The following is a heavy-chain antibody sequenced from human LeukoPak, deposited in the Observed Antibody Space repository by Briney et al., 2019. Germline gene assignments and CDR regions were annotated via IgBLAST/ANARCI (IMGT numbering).Heavy chain of an antibody. CDR1: GFTFSSYG. J-gene: IGHJ3*02. V-gene: IGHV3-30*02. CDR3: ATYYYDSENDAFDI. Sequence: GGSLRLSCAASGFTFSSYGMHWVRQAPGKGLEWVAFIRYDGSNKYYADSVKGRFTISRDNSKNTLYLQMNSLRAEDTAVYYCATYYYDSENDAFDIWGQGTMVTVSS. CDR2: IRYDGSNK. D-gene: IGHD3-22*01.